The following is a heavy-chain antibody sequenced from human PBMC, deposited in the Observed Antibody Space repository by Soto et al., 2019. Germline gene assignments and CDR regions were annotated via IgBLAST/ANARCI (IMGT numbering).Heavy chain of an antibody. D-gene: IGHD3-9*01. CDR1: GFTFSSYW. CDR3: ARAHYDILTGYYLGGWFDP. CDR2: INSDGSST. Sequence: PGGSLRLSCAASGFTFSSYWMHWVRQAPGKGLVWVSRINSDGSSTSYAASVKGRFTISRDNAKNTLYLQMNSLRAEDTAVYYCARAHYDILTGYYLGGWFDPWGQGTLVTVSS. J-gene: IGHJ5*02. V-gene: IGHV3-74*01.